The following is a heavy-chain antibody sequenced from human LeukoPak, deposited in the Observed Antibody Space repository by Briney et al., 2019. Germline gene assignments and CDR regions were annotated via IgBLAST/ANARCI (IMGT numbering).Heavy chain of an antibody. CDR2: INNDGSGT. J-gene: IGHJ6*02. CDR3: VRGGWNHAMDV. Sequence: PGGSLRLSCAASAFTFRDYWIHWVRQAPGKGLDWVSCINNDGSGTTYADSVKGRFTVSRDNAKNTVSLQMNSLRVEDTAVYYCVRGGWNHAMDVWGRGTTVTVSS. CDR1: AFTFRDYW. V-gene: IGHV3-74*01. D-gene: IGHD1-1*01.